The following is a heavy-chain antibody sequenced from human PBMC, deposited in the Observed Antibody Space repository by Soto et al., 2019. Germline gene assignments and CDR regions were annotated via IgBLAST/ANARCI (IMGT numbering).Heavy chain of an antibody. Sequence: QVQLVQSGAEVKKPGASVKVSCKASGYTFTSYGISWVRQAPGQGLEWMGWISAYNGNTNYASKLQGRVTMTTDTSRSTPKVELRSLRSEDTAVYYCARDGEGFYSYGSGSSIDYWGQGTLVTVSS. J-gene: IGHJ4*02. CDR3: ARDGEGFYSYGSGSSIDY. CDR1: GYTFTSYG. V-gene: IGHV1-18*01. CDR2: ISAYNGNT. D-gene: IGHD3-10*01.